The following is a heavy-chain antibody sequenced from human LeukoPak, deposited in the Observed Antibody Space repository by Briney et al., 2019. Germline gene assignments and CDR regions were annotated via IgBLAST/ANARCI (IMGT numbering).Heavy chain of an antibody. CDR1: GDSISSSNCY. CDR3: ARAYYYDSSGYFRY. J-gene: IGHJ4*02. V-gene: IGHV4-39*07. D-gene: IGHD3-22*01. CDR2: IYYSGST. Sequence: SETLSLTCTVSGDSISSSNCYWGWIRQPPGKGLEWIGSIYYSGSTYYNPSLKSRVTISVDTSKNQFSLKLSSVTAADTAVYYCARAYYYDSSGYFRYWGQGTLVTVSS.